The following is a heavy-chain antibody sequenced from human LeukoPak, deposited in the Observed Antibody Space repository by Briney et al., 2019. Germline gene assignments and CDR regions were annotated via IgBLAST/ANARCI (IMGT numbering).Heavy chain of an antibody. J-gene: IGHJ4*02. Sequence: ASVKVSCKVSGYTLTELSMHWVRQAPGKGLEGMGGFDPEDGETIYAQKFQGRVTMTEDTSADTAYMELSSLRSEDTAVYYCATGASREADFDYWGQGTLVTVSS. CDR2: FDPEDGET. D-gene: IGHD1-26*01. CDR3: ATGASREADFDY. CDR1: GYTLTELS. V-gene: IGHV1-24*01.